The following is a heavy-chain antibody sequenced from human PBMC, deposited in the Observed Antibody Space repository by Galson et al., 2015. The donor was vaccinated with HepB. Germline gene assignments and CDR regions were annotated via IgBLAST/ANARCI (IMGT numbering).Heavy chain of an antibody. CDR1: GDSVSNNNAA. D-gene: IGHD6-13*01. V-gene: IGHV6-1*01. CDR2: TYYRSKWYS. CDR3: ARVPGTIYDYGVDV. J-gene: IGHJ6*02. Sequence: CAISGDSVSNNNAAWNWIRQSPSRGLEWLGRTYYRSKWYSDYAISVRSRISINPDTSKNQFSLQLSSVTPEATAVYYCARVPGTIYDYGVDVWGQGTTVTLSS.